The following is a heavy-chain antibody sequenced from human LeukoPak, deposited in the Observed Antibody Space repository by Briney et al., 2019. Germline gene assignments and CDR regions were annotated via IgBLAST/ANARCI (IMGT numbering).Heavy chain of an antibody. V-gene: IGHV3-30*02. J-gene: IGHJ4*02. D-gene: IGHD1-1*01. CDR3: AKEQPEAYFDY. CDR1: GFTFSSCG. CDR2: IRSDGSIE. Sequence: GGSLRLSCAASGFTFSSCGMHWVRQAPGKGLEWVAFIRSDGSIEYYADSVKGRFTISRDNAKNTLYLQMNSLRAEDAALYYCAKEQPEAYFDYWGQGTLVTVSS.